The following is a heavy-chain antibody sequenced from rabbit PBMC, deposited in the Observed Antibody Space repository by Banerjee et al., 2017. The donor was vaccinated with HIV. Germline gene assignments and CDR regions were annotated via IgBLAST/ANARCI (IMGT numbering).Heavy chain of an antibody. CDR2: IYAGSSGGP. V-gene: IGHV1S45*01. D-gene: IGHD3-1*01. CDR1: GFTLSSYW. Sequence: QEQLEESGGDLVKPEGSLTLTCKASGFTLSSYWMCWVRQAPGKGLEWIACIYAGSSGGPYFASWAKGRFTISKTSSTTVTLQLNSLTAADTATYFCARGAAAAWGRHFNLWGPGTLVTVS. CDR3: ARGAAAAWGRHFNL. J-gene: IGHJ4*01.